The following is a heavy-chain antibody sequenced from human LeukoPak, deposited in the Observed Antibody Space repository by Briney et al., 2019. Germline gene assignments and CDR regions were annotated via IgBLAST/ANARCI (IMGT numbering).Heavy chain of an antibody. J-gene: IGHJ5*02. CDR1: GYTFRSHD. V-gene: IGHV1-8*01. CDR3: ARESERNDGWFDP. Sequence: ASVLVSFKASGYTFRSHDINWVRQATGQGREWMGWVSPKTGRTGYAQKFQGRVYMTTNASLSTAYMELSSLRSDDTAVYFCARESERNDGWFDPWGQGTLVTVSS. D-gene: IGHD1-1*01. CDR2: VSPKTGRT.